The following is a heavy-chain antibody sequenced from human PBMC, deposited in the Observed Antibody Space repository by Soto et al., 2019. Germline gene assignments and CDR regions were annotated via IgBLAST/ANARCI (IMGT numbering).Heavy chain of an antibody. J-gene: IGHJ5*02. D-gene: IGHD2-8*01. CDR2: IYHSGST. CDR3: ASDRDGPNP. V-gene: IGHV4-4*02. Sequence: QVQLQESVPGLVKHSGTLSLTCAVSGGSISSSNWWSWVRHPPGKGLEWIGEIYHSGSTNYNPSLKGRVTISVDKSKNQFALKLSAVTAADTAVYYCASDRDGPNPWGQGTLVTVSS. CDR1: GGSISSSNW.